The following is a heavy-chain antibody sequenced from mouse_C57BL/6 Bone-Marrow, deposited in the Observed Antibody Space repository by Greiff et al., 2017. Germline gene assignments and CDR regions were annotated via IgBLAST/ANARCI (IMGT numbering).Heavy chain of an antibody. CDR1: GFNIKDDY. J-gene: IGHJ3*01. Sequence: EVKLQESGAELVRPGASVKLSCTASGFNIKDDYMHWVKQRPEQGLEWIGWLDPENGDTEYASKFQSKATITVDTSSNTAYLQLSSLTSEDTAVYYCTRIAYWGQGTLVTVSA. CDR3: TRIAY. V-gene: IGHV14-4*01. CDR2: LDPENGDT.